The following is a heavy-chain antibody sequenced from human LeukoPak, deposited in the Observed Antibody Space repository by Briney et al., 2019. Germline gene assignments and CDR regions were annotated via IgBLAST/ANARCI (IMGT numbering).Heavy chain of an antibody. D-gene: IGHD1-26*01. CDR1: GFTFSSYS. Sequence: GGSLRLSCAASGFTFSSYSMNWVRQAPGKGLEWVSSISSSSSYIYYADSVKGRFTISRDNAKNSLYLQMNSLRAEDTAVYYCARDGAATGNYYYYYGMDVWGKGTTVTVSS. V-gene: IGHV3-21*01. CDR2: ISSSSSYI. J-gene: IGHJ6*04. CDR3: ARDGAATGNYYYYYGMDV.